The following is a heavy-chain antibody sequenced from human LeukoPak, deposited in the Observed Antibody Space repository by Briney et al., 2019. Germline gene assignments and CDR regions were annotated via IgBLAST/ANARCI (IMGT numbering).Heavy chain of an antibody. CDR2: IRSKAYGGTT. J-gene: IGHJ6*03. CDR3: TRTIRYSSSSSNNSYYYYYYMDV. CDR1: GFTFSSYE. V-gene: IGHV3-49*04. Sequence: GGSLRLSCAASGFTFSSYEMNWVRQAPGKGLEWVGFIRSKAYGGTTEYAASVKGRFTISRDDSKSIAYLQMNSLKTEDTAVYYCTRTIRYSSSSSNNSYYYYYYMDVWGKGTTVTVSS. D-gene: IGHD6-6*01.